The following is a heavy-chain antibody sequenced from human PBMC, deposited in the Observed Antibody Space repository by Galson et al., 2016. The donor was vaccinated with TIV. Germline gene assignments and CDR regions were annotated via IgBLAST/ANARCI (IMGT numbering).Heavy chain of an antibody. CDR1: GYTFTSFD. Sequence: SVKVSCKASGYTFTSFDISWIRQAPGQGLEWMGWMSPSNGNTGYAQKFRGRITMTRHPSTTPVYMELSGMTSEDTAVYYCGRGHYYDSSVYSFDFWGQGTLVTVSS. V-gene: IGHV1-8*01. CDR2: MSPSNGNT. D-gene: IGHD3-22*01. CDR3: GRGHYYDSSVYSFDF. J-gene: IGHJ4*02.